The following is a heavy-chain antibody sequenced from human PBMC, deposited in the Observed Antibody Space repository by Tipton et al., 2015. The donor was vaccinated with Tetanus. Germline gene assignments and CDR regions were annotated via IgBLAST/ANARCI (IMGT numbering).Heavy chain of an antibody. CDR3: ARGLPRELWYFDY. CDR2: IYYTERT. CDR1: GASINAGGYL. J-gene: IGHJ4*02. Sequence: LRLSCTVSGASINAGGYLWTWARQHPGKGLEWIGNIYYTERTSYTPSLDGRVSISVDTSKNQFFLRLTSVTAADTAVYYCARGLPRELWYFDYWGQGMQVTVSS. D-gene: IGHD1-26*01. V-gene: IGHV4-31*03.